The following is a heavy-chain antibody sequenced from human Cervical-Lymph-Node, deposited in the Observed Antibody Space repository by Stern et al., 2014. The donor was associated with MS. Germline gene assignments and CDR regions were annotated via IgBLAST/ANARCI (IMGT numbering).Heavy chain of an antibody. Sequence: QVQLLESGAEVKQPGASMKVTCQASENTFTGYYIHWVRQAPGQGLEWMGWIYPNSGATNYAQRFQDRVSLTSDTSNTLAYMELDRLTSDDTAVYYCARISLGSGIDYWGQGSLVTVSS. CDR2: IYPNSGAT. CDR1: ENTFTGYY. CDR3: ARISLGSGIDY. V-gene: IGHV1-2*02. J-gene: IGHJ4*02. D-gene: IGHD1-26*01.